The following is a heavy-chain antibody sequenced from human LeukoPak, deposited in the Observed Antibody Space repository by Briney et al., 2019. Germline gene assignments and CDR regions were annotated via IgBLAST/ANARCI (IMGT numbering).Heavy chain of an antibody. Sequence: PSETLSLTRAVYGGSFSGYYWSWIRQPPGKGLEWIGEINHSGSTNYNPSLKSRVTISVDTSKNQFSLKLSSVTAADTAVYYCARGAYSNYYHRSRWFDPWGQGTLVTVSS. CDR2: INHSGST. D-gene: IGHD4-11*01. J-gene: IGHJ5*02. CDR1: GGSFSGYY. CDR3: ARGAYSNYYHRSRWFDP. V-gene: IGHV4-34*01.